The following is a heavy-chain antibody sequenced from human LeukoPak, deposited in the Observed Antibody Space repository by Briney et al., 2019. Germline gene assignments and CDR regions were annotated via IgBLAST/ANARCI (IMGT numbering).Heavy chain of an antibody. J-gene: IGHJ6*02. Sequence: SVKVSCKASGGTFSSYAISWVRQAAGQGVEWVGGIIPIFGTANYAQKFQGRVTITADESTSTAYMELSSLRSEDTAVYYCARDVGSYDLSFRTSYYYGMDVWGQGTTVTVSS. V-gene: IGHV1-69*13. CDR3: ARDVGSYDLSFRTSYYYGMDV. CDR2: IIPIFGTA. CDR1: GGTFSSYA. D-gene: IGHD5-18*01.